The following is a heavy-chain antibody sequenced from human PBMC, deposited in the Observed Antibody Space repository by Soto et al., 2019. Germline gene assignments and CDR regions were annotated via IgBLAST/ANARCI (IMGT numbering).Heavy chain of an antibody. CDR3: ARGDDLWEVTTFDY. CDR2: MNPNSGNT. V-gene: IGHV1-8*01. D-gene: IGHD4-17*01. Sequence: QVQLVQSGAEVKKPGASVKVSCKASGYTFTSYDINWVRQATGQGLEWMGWMNPNSGNTGYVQKFQGRVTMTRNTYISTAYMELSSLRSEDTAVYYCARGDDLWEVTTFDYWGQGTLVTVSS. J-gene: IGHJ4*02. CDR1: GYTFTSYD.